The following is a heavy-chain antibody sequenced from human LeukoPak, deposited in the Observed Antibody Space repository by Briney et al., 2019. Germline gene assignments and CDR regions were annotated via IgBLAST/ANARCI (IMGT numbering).Heavy chain of an antibody. J-gene: IGHJ6*03. CDR1: GFTFGDYA. D-gene: IGHD2-15*01. Sequence: GGSLRLSCTASGFTFGDYAMSWVRQAPGKGLEWVGFIRSKAHGGTTEYAASVKGRLTISRDDSKSIAYLQMNSLKTEDTAVYYCTRESYCSGGSCFNDMDVWGKGTTVTVSS. CDR2: IRSKAHGGTT. CDR3: TRESYCSGGSCFNDMDV. V-gene: IGHV3-49*04.